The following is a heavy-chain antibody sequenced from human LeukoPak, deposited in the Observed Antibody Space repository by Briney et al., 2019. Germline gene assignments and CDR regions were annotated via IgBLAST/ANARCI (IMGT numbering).Heavy chain of an antibody. Sequence: PSETLSLTCTVSGGSISSGSYYWSWIRQPAGKGLEWIGRIYTSGSTNYNPSLKSRVTISVDTSKNQFSLKLSSVTAADTAVYYCARGVSVYGGNSGDYYMDVWGKGTTVTVSS. CDR2: IYTSGST. V-gene: IGHV4-61*02. D-gene: IGHD4-23*01. J-gene: IGHJ6*03. CDR3: ARGVSVYGGNSGDYYMDV. CDR1: GGSISSGSYY.